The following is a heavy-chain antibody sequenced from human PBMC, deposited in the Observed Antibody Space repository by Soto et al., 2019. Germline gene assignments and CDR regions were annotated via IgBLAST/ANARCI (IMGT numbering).Heavy chain of an antibody. CDR2: ISISGNTI. V-gene: IGHV3-48*03. CDR1: GFTFSTYE. CDR3: ARGDSSGYYYIYAFDI. D-gene: IGHD3-22*01. Sequence: EVQLLESGGGLVKPGGSLRLSCAASGFTFSTYEMNWVRQAPGKGLEWVSYISISGNTIYYADSVKGRFTISRDNAKNSLYLQMNSLRAEDTAVYSCARGDSSGYYYIYAFDIWGQGTMVTVSS. J-gene: IGHJ3*02.